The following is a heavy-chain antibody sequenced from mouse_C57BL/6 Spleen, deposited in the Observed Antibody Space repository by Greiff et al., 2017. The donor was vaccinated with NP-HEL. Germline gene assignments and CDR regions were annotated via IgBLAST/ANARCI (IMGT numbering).Heavy chain of an antibody. CDR2: INYDGSST. V-gene: IGHV5-16*01. J-gene: IGHJ2*01. D-gene: IGHD4-1*01. CDR3: ARGTGYYFDY. Sequence: EVKVVESEGGLVQPGSSMKLSCTASGFTFSDYYMAWVRQVPEKGLEWVANINYDGSSTYYLDSLKSRFIISRDNAKNILYLQMSSLKSEDTATYYCARGTGYYFDYWGQGTTLTVSS. CDR1: GFTFSDYY.